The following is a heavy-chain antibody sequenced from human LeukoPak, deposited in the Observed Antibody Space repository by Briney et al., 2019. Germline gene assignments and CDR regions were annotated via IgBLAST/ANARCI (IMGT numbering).Heavy chain of an antibody. CDR1: GFTFSSYW. V-gene: IGHV3-74*01. Sequence: GGSLRLSCAASGFTFSSYWMHWVRQAPGKGLVWVARINDEGSSTSYADSVKGRFTIARDNAKNTLYLRMNSLRAEDTAVYYCAKLSGDYLFDYWGQGTLVTVSS. D-gene: IGHD2-21*02. CDR3: AKLSGDYLFDY. CDR2: INDEGSST. J-gene: IGHJ4*02.